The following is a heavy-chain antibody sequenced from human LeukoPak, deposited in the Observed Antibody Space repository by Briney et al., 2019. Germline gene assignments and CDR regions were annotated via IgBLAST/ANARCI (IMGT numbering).Heavy chain of an antibody. V-gene: IGHV3-7*01. D-gene: IGHD1-14*01. CDR1: GFTFSSYS. J-gene: IGHJ4*02. Sequence: GGSLRLSCAASGFTFSSYSMNWVRQAPGKGLELVANIKQDGSEKYVDSVNGRFTISRDNAKNSLYLQMNSLRAEDTAVYYCARNQRRLDYWGQGTLVTVSS. CDR3: ARNQRRLDY. CDR2: IKQDGSEK.